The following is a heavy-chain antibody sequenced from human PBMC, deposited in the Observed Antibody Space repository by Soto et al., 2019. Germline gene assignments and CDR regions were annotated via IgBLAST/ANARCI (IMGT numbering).Heavy chain of an antibody. J-gene: IGHJ5*02. CDR3: ARENYYGSGSYYNRGLYWFDP. V-gene: IGHV3-64*01. CDR2: ISSDGGNT. Sequence: GGSLRLSCAASGFTFSSSAMHWVRQAPGKGLEYVSSISSDGGNTYYANSVKGRFTISRDNSKNILYLQMGSLRAEDMAVYYCARENYYGSGSYYNRGLYWFDPWGQGTLVTVSS. CDR1: GFTFSSSA. D-gene: IGHD3-10*01.